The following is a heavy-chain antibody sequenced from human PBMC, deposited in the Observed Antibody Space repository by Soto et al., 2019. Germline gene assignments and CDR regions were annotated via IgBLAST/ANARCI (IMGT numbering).Heavy chain of an antibody. CDR1: GFTVSSNY. D-gene: IGHD3-10*01. CDR3: ARGAMVRTNAFDI. Sequence: EVQLVESGGGLVQPGGSLRLSCAASGFTVSSNYMSWVRQAPGKGLEWVSVIYSGGSTYYADSVKGRFTISRDNSKNTLYLQMNSLRAEDTAVYYCARGAMVRTNAFDIWGQGTMVTVS. CDR2: IYSGGST. J-gene: IGHJ3*02. V-gene: IGHV3-66*01.